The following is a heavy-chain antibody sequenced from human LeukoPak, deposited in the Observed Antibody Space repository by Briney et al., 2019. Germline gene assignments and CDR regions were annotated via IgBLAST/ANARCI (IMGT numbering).Heavy chain of an antibody. CDR2: ISAYNGDT. V-gene: IGHV1-18*01. D-gene: IGHD2-2*03. J-gene: IGHJ6*02. Sequence: ASVKVSCKASGYTFTSYGISWVRQAPGQGLEWMGWISAYNGDTNYAQKIQGRVTMSTDTSTSTAYMDLRRLRSDDTAVYYCARVRVDIVVVPAAPLVIYAMDVWGQGTTVTVSS. CDR1: GYTFTSYG. CDR3: ARVRVDIVVVPAAPLVIYAMDV.